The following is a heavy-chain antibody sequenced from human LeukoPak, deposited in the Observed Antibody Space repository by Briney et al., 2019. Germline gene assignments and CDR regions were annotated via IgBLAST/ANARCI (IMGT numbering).Heavy chain of an antibody. D-gene: IGHD5-24*01. CDR3: ARDGYKSDPYYFDY. CDR1: GFTVSSNY. Sequence: GGSLRLSCAASGFTVSSNYMSWVRQAPGKGLEWVSVIYSGASTYYADSVKGRFTISRDNSKNTLYLQMNSLRAEDTAVYYCARDGYKSDPYYFDYWGQGTLVTVSS. J-gene: IGHJ4*02. CDR2: IYSGAST. V-gene: IGHV3-53*01.